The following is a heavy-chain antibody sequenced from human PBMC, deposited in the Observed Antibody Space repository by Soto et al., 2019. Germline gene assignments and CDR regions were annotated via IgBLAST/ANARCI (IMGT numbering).Heavy chain of an antibody. CDR2: MTGGGTT. Sequence: LRLSCRASGSTFKNYAMTWVRKCPGKGLQWVSLMTGGGTTDYADSAKGRFIISRDNSKNTLSLQMHNLRADDTALYYCAKLKGGLGRFYGLDAWGQGTMVTVSS. D-gene: IGHD3-3*01. V-gene: IGHV3-23*01. CDR3: AKLKGGLGRFYGLDA. CDR1: GSTFKNYA. J-gene: IGHJ6*02.